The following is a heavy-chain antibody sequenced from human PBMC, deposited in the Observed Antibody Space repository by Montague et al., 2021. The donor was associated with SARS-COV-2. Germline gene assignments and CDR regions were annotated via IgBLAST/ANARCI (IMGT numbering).Heavy chain of an antibody. D-gene: IGHD1-1*01. CDR2: INRSGST. Sequence: SETLSLTCAVYGGSFSGYYWTWIRQSPRKGLEWIGEINRSGSTNYNPSLKSRVTISVDTSKNQFSLKLSSVTAADTAVYYCACGETTTQGLVYDYGMDVWGQGTTVTVSS. CDR1: GGSFSGYY. V-gene: IGHV4-34*01. CDR3: ACGETTTQGLVYDYGMDV. J-gene: IGHJ6*02.